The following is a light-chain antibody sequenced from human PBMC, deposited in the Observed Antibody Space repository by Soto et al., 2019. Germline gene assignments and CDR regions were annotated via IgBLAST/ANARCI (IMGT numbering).Light chain of an antibody. CDR1: QTISSW. CDR2: KAS. V-gene: IGKV1-5*03. Sequence: DIQMTQSPSTLSGSVGDRVTITCRASQTISSWLAWYQQKPGKAPKLLIYKASTLKSGVPSRFSGSGSGTEFTLTISSLQPDDFATYYCQHYNSYSPKTFGQGTKVDIK. J-gene: IGKJ1*01. CDR3: QHYNSYSPKT.